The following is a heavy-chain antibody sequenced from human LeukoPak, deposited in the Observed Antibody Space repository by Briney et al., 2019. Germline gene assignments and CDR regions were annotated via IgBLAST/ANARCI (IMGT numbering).Heavy chain of an antibody. D-gene: IGHD3-22*01. CDR1: GFTFSDYY. CDR3: ARGEDDSSGYPEGVFDY. CDR2: ISGSGSYI. V-gene: IGHV3-11*05. Sequence: GGSLRLSCAASGFTFSDYYMSWIRQAPGKGLEWVSYISGSGSYINYADSMMGRFTVSRDNAKNSLYLQMNSLRAEDTAVYYCARGEDDSSGYPEGVFDYWGQGTLVTVSS. J-gene: IGHJ4*02.